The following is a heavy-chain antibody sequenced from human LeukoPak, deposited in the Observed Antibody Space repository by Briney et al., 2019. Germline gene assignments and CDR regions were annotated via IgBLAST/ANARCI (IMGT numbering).Heavy chain of an antibody. Sequence: GGSLRISCAAAGFTFTSYWMSWVRQAPGKGLEWVANIKQDGSERYYVDSVKGRFTISRDNAKNSLYLQMNSLRAVDTAVYYCARGPSGGNGFSYWGLGTLVTVSS. CDR3: ARGPSGGNGFSY. CDR1: GFTFTSYW. J-gene: IGHJ4*02. CDR2: IKQDGSER. D-gene: IGHD2-15*01. V-gene: IGHV3-7*04.